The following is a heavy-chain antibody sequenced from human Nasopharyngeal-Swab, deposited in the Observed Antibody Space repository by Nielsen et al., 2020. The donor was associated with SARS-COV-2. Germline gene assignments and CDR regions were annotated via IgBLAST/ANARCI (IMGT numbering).Heavy chain of an antibody. Sequence: ASVKVSCKAYGYTFTSYGISWVRQAPGQGLEWMGWISAYNGNTNYAQKLQGRVTMTTDTSTSTAYMELRSLRSDDTAVYYCARDRLRFLEWLMDYWGQGTLVTVSS. CDR3: ARDRLRFLEWLMDY. V-gene: IGHV1-18*04. D-gene: IGHD3-3*01. CDR2: ISAYNGNT. J-gene: IGHJ4*02. CDR1: GYTFTSYG.